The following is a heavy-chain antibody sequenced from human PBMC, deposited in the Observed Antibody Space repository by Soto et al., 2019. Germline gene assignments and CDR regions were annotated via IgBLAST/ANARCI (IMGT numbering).Heavy chain of an antibody. D-gene: IGHD1-1*01. CDR2: INQDGNED. V-gene: IGHV3-7*01. Sequence: XGSLRLSCAASGFTFSSYWMNWVRQAPGKGLEWVANINQDGNEDNLLDSVKGRFTISRDNAKNSLFLQMNSLRVDDTAVYYCARTGDGHHDFLDYWGQGALVTVSS. CDR1: GFTFSSYW. CDR3: ARTGDGHHDFLDY. J-gene: IGHJ4*02.